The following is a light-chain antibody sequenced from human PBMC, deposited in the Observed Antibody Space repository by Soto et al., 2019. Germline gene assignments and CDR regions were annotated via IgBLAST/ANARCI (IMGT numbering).Light chain of an antibody. Sequence: QAVVTQPPSVSAAPGQKVTFSCSGSSSNIGDNYVSWYQQLPGTAPKLLIYDNNKRPSGIPDRFSGSKSGTSATLGITGLQTGDEADYYCGTWDSSLSVVVFGGGTKLTVL. CDR1: SSNIGDNY. V-gene: IGLV1-51*01. CDR3: GTWDSSLSVVV. J-gene: IGLJ2*01. CDR2: DNN.